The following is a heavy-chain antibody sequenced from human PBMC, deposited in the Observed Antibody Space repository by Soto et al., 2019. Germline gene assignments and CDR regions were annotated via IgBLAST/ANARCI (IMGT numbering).Heavy chain of an antibody. J-gene: IGHJ4*02. D-gene: IGHD6-19*01. Sequence: QVQLVQSGAEVKKPGASVKVSCKASGYTFTTYYMHWVRQAPGQGLEWMGIINPSGGSTSYAQKFQGRGTXXRXTXKSTVYMELSSLRSEDMAVYYCARAPFASGSGWYDYWGQGTLVTVSS. CDR1: GYTFTTYY. CDR2: INPSGGST. V-gene: IGHV1-46*03. CDR3: ARAPFASGSGWYDY.